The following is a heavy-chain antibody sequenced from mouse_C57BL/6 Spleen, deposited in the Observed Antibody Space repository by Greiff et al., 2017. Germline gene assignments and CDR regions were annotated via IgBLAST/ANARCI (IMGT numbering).Heavy chain of an antibody. V-gene: IGHV1-53*01. Sequence: QVQLQQPGTELVKPGASVKLSCKASGYTFTSYWMHWVKQRPGQGLEWIGNINPSNGGTNYNEKFKSKATLTVDKSSSTAYMQLSSLTSEDSAVYYCAREDSNSVYYYAMDDWGQGTSVTVSS. CDR1: GYTFTSYW. CDR3: AREDSNSVYYYAMDD. CDR2: INPSNGGT. J-gene: IGHJ4*01. D-gene: IGHD2-5*01.